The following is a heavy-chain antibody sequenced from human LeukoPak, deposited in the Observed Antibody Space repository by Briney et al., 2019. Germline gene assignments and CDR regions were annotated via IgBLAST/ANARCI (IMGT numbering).Heavy chain of an antibody. J-gene: IGHJ4*02. Sequence: ASVKVSCTASGYTFTGYYMHWVRQAPGQGLEWMGWINPNSGGTNYAQKFQGRVTMTRDTSISTAYMELSRLRSDDTAVYYCARADIVVVPAAIFFDYWGQGTLVTVSS. CDR2: INPNSGGT. D-gene: IGHD2-2*01. V-gene: IGHV1-2*02. CDR1: GYTFTGYY. CDR3: ARADIVVVPAAIFFDY.